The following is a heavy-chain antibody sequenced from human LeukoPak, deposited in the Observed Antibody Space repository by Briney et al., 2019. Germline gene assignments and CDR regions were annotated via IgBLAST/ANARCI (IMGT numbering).Heavy chain of an antibody. CDR3: ARGAIGWDSYGYAPFDY. CDR2: IYYSGST. D-gene: IGHD5-18*01. V-gene: IGHV4-39*07. Sequence: SETLSLTCTVSGGSISSSSYYWGWIRQPPGKGLEWIGSIYYSGSTYYNPSLKSRVTISVDTSKNQFSLKLSSVTAADTAVYYCARGAIGWDSYGYAPFDYWGQGTLVTVSS. CDR1: GGSISSSSYY. J-gene: IGHJ4*02.